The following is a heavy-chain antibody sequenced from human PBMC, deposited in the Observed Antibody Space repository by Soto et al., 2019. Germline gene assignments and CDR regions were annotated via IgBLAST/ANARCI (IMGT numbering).Heavy chain of an antibody. CDR2: IYHSGST. D-gene: IGHD1-26*01. Sequence: TLSLTCTVSGGSVSSGSYYWSWIRQPPGKGLEWIGSIYHSGSTYYNPSLKSRVTISVDTSKNQFSLKLSSVTAADTAVYYCARDPKVGATNNYFDYWGQGTLVTVSS. J-gene: IGHJ4*02. V-gene: IGHV4-39*07. CDR1: GGSVSSGSYY. CDR3: ARDPKVGATNNYFDY.